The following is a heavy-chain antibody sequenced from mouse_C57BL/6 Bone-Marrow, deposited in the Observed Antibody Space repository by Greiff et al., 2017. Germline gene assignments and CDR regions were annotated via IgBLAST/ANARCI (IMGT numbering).Heavy chain of an antibody. CDR1: GYTFTSYW. CDR3: AREFYYAMDY. J-gene: IGHJ4*01. V-gene: IGHV1-69*01. Sequence: VQLQQSGAELVMPGASVKLSCKASGYTFTSYWMHWVKQRPGQGLEWIGEIDPSDSYTNYNQKFKGKSTLTVDKSSSTAYMKLSSLTSEDSAVYYCAREFYYAMDYWGQGTSVTVSS. CDR2: IDPSDSYT.